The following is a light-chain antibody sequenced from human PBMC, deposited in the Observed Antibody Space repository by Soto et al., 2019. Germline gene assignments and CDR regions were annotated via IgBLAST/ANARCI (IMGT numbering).Light chain of an antibody. V-gene: IGKV1-9*01. CDR1: QGISSY. CDR2: AAS. J-gene: IGKJ4*01. Sequence: DLQLTQSPSFLSASVGDRVTITCRASQGISSYLAWYQQKPGKAPKVLIYAASTLQSGVPSRFSGSGSGTEFTLTISSLQREDFATYYCQQLNSYPLTFGGGTKVEIK. CDR3: QQLNSYPLT.